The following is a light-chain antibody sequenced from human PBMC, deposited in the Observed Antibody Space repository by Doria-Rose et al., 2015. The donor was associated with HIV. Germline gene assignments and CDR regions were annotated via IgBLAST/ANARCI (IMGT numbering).Light chain of an antibody. CDR3: RQTYSSPPWT. J-gene: IGKJ1*01. CDR2: AAS. V-gene: IGKV1-39*01. Sequence: DIQMTGSPCSLSSSIGDRVTITCRAIQTVSTYLNWFQQEPGKAPKLLIYAASRLQSGVPSRFSGSGSGTDFTLTISGLQPGDFATYYCRQTYSSPPWTFGQGTKVEMK. CDR1: QTVSTY.